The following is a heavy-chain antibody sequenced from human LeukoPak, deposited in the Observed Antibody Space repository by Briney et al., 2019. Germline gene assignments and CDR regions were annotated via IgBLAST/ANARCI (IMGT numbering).Heavy chain of an antibody. Sequence: PSETLSLTCTVSGGSISSSSYYWGWIRQPPGKGLEWIGSIYYSGSTYYNPSLKSRVTISVDTSKNQFSLKLSSVTAADTAVYYCARLPRGGVFMVRGLGEGYYFDYWGQGTLVTVSS. D-gene: IGHD3-10*01. CDR1: GGSISSSSYY. CDR3: ARLPRGGVFMVRGLGEGYYFDY. V-gene: IGHV4-39*07. CDR2: IYYSGST. J-gene: IGHJ4*02.